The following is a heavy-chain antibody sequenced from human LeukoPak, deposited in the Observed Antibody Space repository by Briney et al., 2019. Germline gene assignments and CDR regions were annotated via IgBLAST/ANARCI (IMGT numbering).Heavy chain of an antibody. CDR3: AIYYYDSSGYYSFDY. V-gene: IGHV1-24*01. CDR2: FDPEDGET. J-gene: IGHJ4*02. D-gene: IGHD3-22*01. Sequence: ASVKVSCKVSGYTLTELSMHWVRQAPGKGLEWMGGFDPEDGETIYAQKFQGRVTMTEDTSTDTAYMELSSLRSEDTGVYYCAIYYYDSSGYYSFDYWGQGTLVTVSS. CDR1: GYTLTELS.